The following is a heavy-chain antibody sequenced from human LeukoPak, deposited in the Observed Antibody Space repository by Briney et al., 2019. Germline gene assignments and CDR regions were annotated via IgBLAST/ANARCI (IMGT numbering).Heavy chain of an antibody. J-gene: IGHJ3*02. D-gene: IGHD3-22*01. CDR1: GFTFTSSA. CDR2: IVVGSGNT. V-gene: IGHV1-58*02. CDR3: AADPSTYYYDSSGYSAFDI. Sequence: GASVKVSCKASGFTFTSSAMQRVRQARGQRLEWIGWIVVGSGNTNYAQKFQERVTITRDMSTSTAYMELSSLRSEDTAVYYCAADPSTYYYDSSGYSAFDIWGQGTMVTVSS.